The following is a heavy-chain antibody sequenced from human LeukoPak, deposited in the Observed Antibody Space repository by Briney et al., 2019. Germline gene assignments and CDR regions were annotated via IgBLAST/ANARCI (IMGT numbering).Heavy chain of an antibody. CDR3: ARRGVAARLFDP. CDR2: IKPNSGNT. CDR1: GFTFTSYG. Sequence: ASLKLSCKASGFTFTSYGMNWVRQATGQGLEWMALIKPNSGNTGYAQKFKGRVTMTRNNSISTVYMELSSLRSEDTAVYYCARRGVAARLFDPWGQGTLVTVFS. V-gene: IGHV1-8*01. J-gene: IGHJ5*02. D-gene: IGHD6-6*01.